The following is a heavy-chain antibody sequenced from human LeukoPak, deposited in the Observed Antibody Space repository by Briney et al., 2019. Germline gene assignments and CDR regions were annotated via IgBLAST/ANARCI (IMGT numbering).Heavy chain of an antibody. J-gene: IGHJ4*02. CDR1: GAPISRYTFF. Sequence: SETLSLTCTVSGAPISRYTFFWGWIRQSPEKGLEWIGSIDSSGTTHYNSSLKSRVIISVDTSKNQVSLNLTSVTFADTAVYYCARHGYIQFWLYWGQGTQVIVSS. CDR2: IDSSGTT. V-gene: IGHV4-39*01. D-gene: IGHD5-18*01. CDR3: ARHGYIQFWLY.